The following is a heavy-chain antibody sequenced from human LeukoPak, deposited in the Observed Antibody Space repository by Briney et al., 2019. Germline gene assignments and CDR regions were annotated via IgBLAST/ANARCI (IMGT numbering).Heavy chain of an antibody. D-gene: IGHD5-12*01. CDR2: IYYSGST. CDR1: GGSISSSSYY. Sequence: SETLSPTCTVSGGSISSSSYYWGWIRQPPGKGLEWIGSIYYSGSTYYNPSLKSRVTISVDTSKNQFSLKLSSVTAADTAVYYCARGGYSGYGSDYWGQGTLVTVSS. V-gene: IGHV4-39*07. CDR3: ARGGYSGYGSDY. J-gene: IGHJ4*02.